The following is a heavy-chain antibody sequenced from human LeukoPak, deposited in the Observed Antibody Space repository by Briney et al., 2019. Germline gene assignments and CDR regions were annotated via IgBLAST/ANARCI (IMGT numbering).Heavy chain of an antibody. CDR1: GFSVSSNY. CDR3: ARVGGRVAPMDY. V-gene: IGHV3-66*01. D-gene: IGHD3-3*01. CDR2: IYSGGST. J-gene: IGHJ4*02. Sequence: GGSLRLSCAVSGFSVSSNYMSWVRQASGKGLECVSIIYSGGSTYYADSVKGRFTVSRDNSRNRLWLQMNSLRVEDTAVYYCARVGGRVAPMDYWGQGTLVTVS.